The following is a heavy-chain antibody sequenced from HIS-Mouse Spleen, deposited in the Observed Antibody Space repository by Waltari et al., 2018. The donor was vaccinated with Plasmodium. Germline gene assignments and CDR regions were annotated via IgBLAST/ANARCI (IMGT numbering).Heavy chain of an antibody. Sequence: QVQLQESGPGLVKPSETLSLTCTVSGGSISRYYWRWLRQPPGKGLEWIGYIYYSGSTNYNPSLKSLVTISVDTSKNQFSLKLSSVTAADTAVYYCARLRYSYGYFDYWGQGTLVTVSS. D-gene: IGHD5-18*01. J-gene: IGHJ4*02. V-gene: IGHV4-59*08. CDR2: IYYSGST. CDR1: GGSISRYY. CDR3: ARLRYSYGYFDY.